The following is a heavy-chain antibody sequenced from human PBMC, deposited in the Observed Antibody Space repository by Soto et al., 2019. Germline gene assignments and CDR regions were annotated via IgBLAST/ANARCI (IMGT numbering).Heavy chain of an antibody. D-gene: IGHD5-12*01. CDR2: ISYDGDKK. J-gene: IGHJ6*02. CDR1: GXTVRNYG. V-gene: IGHV3-30*18. Sequence: GSLRLSSTPSGXTVRNYGLHWVRQAPGKGLEWVALISYDGDKKYYTDSARGRFTVSTDNFKNTMFLQMDSLRHEDKAVYYCVKKIMGYAAHSDAMEVWGQGTTVNVSS. CDR3: VKKIMGYAAHSDAMEV.